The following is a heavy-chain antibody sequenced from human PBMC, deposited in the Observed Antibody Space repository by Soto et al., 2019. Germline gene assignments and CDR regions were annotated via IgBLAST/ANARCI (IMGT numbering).Heavy chain of an antibody. CDR1: GFTFSSYA. J-gene: IGHJ6*02. CDR2: ISGSGGST. D-gene: IGHD3-22*01. CDR3: AKGRITIIVVVLTSGMDV. V-gene: IGHV3-23*01. Sequence: EVQLLESGGGLVQPGGSLRLSCAASGFTFSSYAMSWVRQAPGKGLEWVSAISGSGGSTYYADSVKGRVTISRDNAKNPLYLHTNRRRAEDTAVYYCAKGRITIIVVVLTSGMDVWGQGTTVTVSS.